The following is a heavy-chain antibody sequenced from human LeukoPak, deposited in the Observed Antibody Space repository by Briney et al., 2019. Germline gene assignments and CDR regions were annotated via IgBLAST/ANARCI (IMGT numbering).Heavy chain of an antibody. Sequence: GGSLRLSCAASGFTFSSYEMNWVRQAPGKGLEWVSYISSSGSTIYYADSVKGRFTISRDNAKNSLYLQMNSLRAEDTAVYYCARDKSPHDYVWGSAPAAFDIWGQGTMVTVSS. V-gene: IGHV3-48*03. CDR2: ISSSGSTI. CDR1: GFTFSSYE. D-gene: IGHD3-16*01. CDR3: ARDKSPHDYVWGSAPAAFDI. J-gene: IGHJ3*02.